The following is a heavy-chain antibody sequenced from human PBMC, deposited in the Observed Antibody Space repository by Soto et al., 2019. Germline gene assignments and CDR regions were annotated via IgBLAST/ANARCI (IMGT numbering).Heavy chain of an antibody. J-gene: IGHJ5*02. CDR2: IYHSGST. CDR3: ARDLSSTYAHPLGFDP. V-gene: IGHV4-30-2*01. Sequence: QLQLQESGSGLVKPSQTLSLTCAVSGGSISSGGYSWSWIRQPPGKGLEWIGYIYHSGSTYYNPSLKSRVTISVDRSKNQFSLKLSSVTAADTAVYYCARDLSSTYAHPLGFDPWGQGTLVTVSS. D-gene: IGHD4-4*01. CDR1: GGSISSGGYS.